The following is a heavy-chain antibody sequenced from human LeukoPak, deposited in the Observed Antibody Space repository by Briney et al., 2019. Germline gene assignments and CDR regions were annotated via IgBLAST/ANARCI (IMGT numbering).Heavy chain of an antibody. D-gene: IGHD1-7*01. Sequence: ASVKVSCKASGYTFTSYDINWVRQAAGQGLEWMGWMNPNSGNTGYAQKFQGRVTMTRNTSISTAYMELSSLRSEDTAVYYCARGKFMYNWNYVPIDYWGQGTLVTVSS. V-gene: IGHV1-8*01. J-gene: IGHJ4*02. CDR3: ARGKFMYNWNYVPIDY. CDR2: MNPNSGNT. CDR1: GYTFTSYD.